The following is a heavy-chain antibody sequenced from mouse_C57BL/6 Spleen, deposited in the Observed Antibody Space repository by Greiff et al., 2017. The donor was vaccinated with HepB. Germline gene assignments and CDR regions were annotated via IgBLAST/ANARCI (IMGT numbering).Heavy chain of an antibody. J-gene: IGHJ2*01. D-gene: IGHD3-3*01. Sequence: EVQLQESGPGLMKPSQSLSLTCSVTGYSITSGYYWNWIRQFPGNKLEWMGYISYDGSNNYNPSLKNRISITRDTSKNQFFLKLNSVTTEDTATYYCARDWLAYYFDYWGQGTTLTVSS. V-gene: IGHV3-6*01. CDR3: ARDWLAYYFDY. CDR1: GYSITSGYY. CDR2: ISYDGSN.